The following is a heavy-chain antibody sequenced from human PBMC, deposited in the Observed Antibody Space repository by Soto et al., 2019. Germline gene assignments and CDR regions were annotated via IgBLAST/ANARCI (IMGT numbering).Heavy chain of an antibody. V-gene: IGHV3-30*18. J-gene: IGHJ3*02. CDR1: GFTFSSYD. Sequence: QVQLVESGGGVVQPGRSLRLSCAASGFTFSSYDMHWVRQAPGKGLEWVAVISYDGSNKYYADSVKGRFTISRDNSKNTLYLQMNSLRAEDTAVYYCAKDGLYVTTLGAFDIWGQGTMVTVSS. D-gene: IGHD3-10*02. CDR2: ISYDGSNK. CDR3: AKDGLYVTTLGAFDI.